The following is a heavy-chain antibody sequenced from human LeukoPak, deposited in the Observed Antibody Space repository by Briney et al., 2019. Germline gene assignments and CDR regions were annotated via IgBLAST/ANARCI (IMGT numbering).Heavy chain of an antibody. CDR2: VSNDGNTK. Sequence: GGSLRLSCAASGFTFSSYNMHWVRQAPAKGLEWVAIVSNDGNTKYHADSVKGRFTISRANSKETLFLQMDSLRVEDTAVYYCVRDGMVGAGGDYWGQGTLVTVSS. J-gene: IGHJ4*02. CDR3: VRDGMVGAGGDY. CDR1: GFTFSSYN. V-gene: IGHV3-30-3*01. D-gene: IGHD2-15*01.